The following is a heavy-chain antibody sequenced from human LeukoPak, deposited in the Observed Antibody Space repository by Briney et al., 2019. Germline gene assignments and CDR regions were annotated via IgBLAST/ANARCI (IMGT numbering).Heavy chain of an antibody. D-gene: IGHD3-22*01. CDR3: ARSADRSGYFREITLYYFDY. Sequence: PGGSLRFSCAASGFTFSDFYMTWIRQAPGKGLEWVSYISNRGSTIHYADSVRGRFTISRDNAKKSLYLQMNGLRAEDTAVYYCARSADRSGYFREITLYYFDYWGQGTLVTVSS. CDR2: ISNRGSTI. J-gene: IGHJ4*02. CDR1: GFTFSDFY. V-gene: IGHV3-11*01.